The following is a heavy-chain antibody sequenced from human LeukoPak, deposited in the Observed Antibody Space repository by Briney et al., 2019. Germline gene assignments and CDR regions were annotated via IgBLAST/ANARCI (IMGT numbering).Heavy chain of an antibody. D-gene: IGHD3-3*01. J-gene: IGHJ5*02. CDR1: GGTFSSYA. CDR2: IIPIFGTA. Sequence: SVKVSCKASGGTFSSYAISWVRQAPGQGLEWMGGIIPIFGTANYAQKFQGRVTITADESASTAYMELSSLRSEDTAVYYCARIDDFWNRLGWFDPWGQGTLVTVSS. V-gene: IGHV1-69*13. CDR3: ARIDDFWNRLGWFDP.